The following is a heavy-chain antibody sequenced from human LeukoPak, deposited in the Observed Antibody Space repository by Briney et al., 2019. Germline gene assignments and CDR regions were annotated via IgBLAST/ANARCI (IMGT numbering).Heavy chain of an antibody. V-gene: IGHV4-34*01. Sequence: SETLSLTCAVYGGSFSGYYWSWIRQPPGKGLEWIGEINHSGSTNYNPSLKSQVTISVDTSKNQFSLKLSSVTAADTAVYYCARFLLWFGESHYYFDYWGQGTLVTVSS. CDR2: INHSGST. J-gene: IGHJ4*02. D-gene: IGHD3-10*01. CDR1: GGSFSGYY. CDR3: ARFLLWFGESHYYFDY.